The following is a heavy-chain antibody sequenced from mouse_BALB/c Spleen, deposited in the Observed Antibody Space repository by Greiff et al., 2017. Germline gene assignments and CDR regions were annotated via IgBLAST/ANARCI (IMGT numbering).Heavy chain of an antibody. CDR3: ARGGDYRYDGYYAMDY. CDR1: GYTFSSYW. Sequence: QVQLKESGAELMKPGASVKISCKATGYTFSSYWIEWVKQRPGHGLEWIGEILPGSGSTNYNEKFKGKATFTADTSSNTAYMQLSSLTSEDSAVYYCARGGDYRYDGYYAMDYWGQGTSVTVSS. V-gene: IGHV1-9*01. D-gene: IGHD2-14*01. J-gene: IGHJ4*01. CDR2: ILPGSGST.